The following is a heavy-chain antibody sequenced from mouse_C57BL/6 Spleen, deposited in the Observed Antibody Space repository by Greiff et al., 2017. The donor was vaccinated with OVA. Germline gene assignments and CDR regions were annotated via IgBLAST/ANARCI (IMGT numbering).Heavy chain of an antibody. CDR3: ARGNYYGSSLGWFAY. V-gene: IGHV1-42*01. J-gene: IGHJ3*01. Sequence: VQLQQSGPELVKPGASVKISCKASGYSFTGYYMNWVKQSPEKSLEWIGEINPSTGGTTYNQKFKAKATLTVDKSSSTAYMQLKSLTSEDSAVYYCARGNYYGSSLGWFAYWGQGTLVTVSA. CDR1: GYSFTGYY. CDR2: INPSTGGT. D-gene: IGHD1-1*01.